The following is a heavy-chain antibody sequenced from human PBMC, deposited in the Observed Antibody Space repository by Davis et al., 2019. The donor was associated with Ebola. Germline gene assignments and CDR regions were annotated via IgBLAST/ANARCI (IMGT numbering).Heavy chain of an antibody. D-gene: IGHD6-19*01. CDR1: GYTFTSHG. J-gene: IGHJ2*01. Sequence: ASVKVSCKASGYTFTSHGISWVRQAPGQGLEWMGWISAFNGNTNYAEKFQGRITMTTDTPTSTAYMDLRSLRSDDTAVYYCARDSDIAVTNDAGWFLDLWGRGTLVTVSS. V-gene: IGHV1-18*01. CDR2: ISAFNGNT. CDR3: ARDSDIAVTNDAGWFLDL.